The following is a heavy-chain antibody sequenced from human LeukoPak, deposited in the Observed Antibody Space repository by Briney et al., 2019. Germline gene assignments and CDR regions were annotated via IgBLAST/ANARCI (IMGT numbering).Heavy chain of an antibody. J-gene: IGHJ4*02. CDR1: GGSFSGYY. CDR2: INHSGST. D-gene: IGHD5-12*01. CDR3: AREITLTGYKYGLGFNY. V-gene: IGHV4-34*01. Sequence: SETLSLTYAVYGGSFSGYYWSWIRQPPGKGLEWTGGINHSGSTNYNPSLKSRVTISVDTSKNQFSLKLRSVTAADTAVYYCAREITLTGYKYGLGFNYWGQGTLVTVSS.